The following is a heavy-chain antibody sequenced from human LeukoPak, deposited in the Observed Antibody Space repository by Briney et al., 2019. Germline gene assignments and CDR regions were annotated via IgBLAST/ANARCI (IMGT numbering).Heavy chain of an antibody. CDR2: INPSGGST. CDR1: GYTFSSYY. J-gene: IGHJ6*03. CDR3: ARAYSSGWYVGYYYYMDV. D-gene: IGHD6-19*01. Sequence: ASVKVSCKACGYTFSSYYMHWVRQAPGQGLEWMGIINPSGGSTSYAQKFQGRVTMTRDTSISTAYMELSRLRSDDTAVYYCARAYSSGWYVGYYYYMDVWGKGTTVTVSS. V-gene: IGHV1-46*01.